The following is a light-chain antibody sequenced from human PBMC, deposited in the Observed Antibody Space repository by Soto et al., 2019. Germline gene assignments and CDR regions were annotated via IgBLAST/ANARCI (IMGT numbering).Light chain of an antibody. CDR2: EVN. V-gene: IGLV2-14*01. J-gene: IGLJ1*01. Sequence: QSALTRPASVSGSPGQSFTISCTGTSSDVGGYDYVSWYQLHPGKLPKLMVFEVNNRPSGVSYRFSGSKSGNTASLTISGLQAEDEADYFCSSYSISTAYLFGTGTKVTVL. CDR1: SSDVGGYDY. CDR3: SSYSISTAYL.